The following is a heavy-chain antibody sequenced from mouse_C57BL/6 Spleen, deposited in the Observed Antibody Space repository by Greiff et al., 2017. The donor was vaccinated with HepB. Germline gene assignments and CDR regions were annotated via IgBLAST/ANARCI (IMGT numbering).Heavy chain of an antibody. D-gene: IGHD1-1*01. CDR3: AKGHFYGSRGYWYFDV. V-gene: IGHV1-36*01. CDR1: GFTFTDYY. Sequence: EVQLQQSGPVLVKPGPSVKISCKASGFTFTDYYMHWVKQSHGKSLEWIGLVYPYNGGTSYNQKFKGKATLTVDTSSSTAYMELNSLTSEDSAVYYCAKGHFYGSRGYWYFDVWGTGTTVTVSS. J-gene: IGHJ1*03. CDR2: VYPYNGGT.